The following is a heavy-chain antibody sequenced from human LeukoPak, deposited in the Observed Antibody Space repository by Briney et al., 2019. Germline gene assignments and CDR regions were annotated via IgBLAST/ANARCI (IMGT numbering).Heavy chain of an antibody. J-gene: IGHJ4*02. D-gene: IGHD6-19*01. CDR3: ARGAGWYDY. Sequence: PSETLSLTCAVSGGCISSHYWSWLRQPPGEGLEWIAYIHYTGRTNYNPSLKGRVNISVDTSNSQFSLKLNSVNDADTAVDYCARGAGWYDYWGQGTLVTVCS. V-gene: IGHV4-59*11. CDR1: GGCISSHY. CDR2: IHYTGRT.